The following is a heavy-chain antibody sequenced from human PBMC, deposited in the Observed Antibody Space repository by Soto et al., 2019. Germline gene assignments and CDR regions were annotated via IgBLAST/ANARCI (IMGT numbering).Heavy chain of an antibody. CDR2: INPNSGGT. D-gene: IGHD2-15*01. V-gene: IGHV1-2*02. J-gene: IGHJ3*02. CDR3: ELVVVAATDAFDI. Sequence: ASVKVSCKASGYTFTGYYMHWVRQAPGRGLEWMGWINPNSGGTNYAQKFQGRVTMTRDTSISTAYMELSRLRSDDTAVYYCELVVVAATDAFDIWGQGTMVTVSS. CDR1: GYTFTGYY.